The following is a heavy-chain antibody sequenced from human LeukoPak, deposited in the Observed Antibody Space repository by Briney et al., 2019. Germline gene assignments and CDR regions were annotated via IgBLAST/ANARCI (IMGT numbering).Heavy chain of an antibody. CDR1: GVTISSYT. Sequence: PGGCLRLSCAPSGVTISSYTMCWVRPTPEEGVECVSATTRSVCDKYYADSVKGRFTISRDNSKNTLYLQMNSLRAEDTAVYYCAKPGFYSGYDSRTSPNWFDPWGQGTLVTVSS. CDR2: TTRSVCDK. CDR3: AKPGFYSGYDSRTSPNWFDP. D-gene: IGHD5-12*01. V-gene: IGHV3-23*01. J-gene: IGHJ5*02.